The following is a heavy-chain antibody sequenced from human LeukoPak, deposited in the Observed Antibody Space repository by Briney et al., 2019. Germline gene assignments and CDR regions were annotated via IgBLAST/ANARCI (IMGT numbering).Heavy chain of an antibody. J-gene: IGHJ3*01. V-gene: IGHV4-59*11. D-gene: IGHD3-22*01. CDR1: GGSFTTHY. CDR2: ISYIGST. Sequence: SETLSLTCTVSGGSFTTHYWSWIRQPPGKELEWIGYISYIGSTNYNPSLKSRVTISINTSKNQVSLMLTSVTAADTAVYYCASDSISMNAFDAWARGQWSPSPQ. CDR3: ASDSISMNAFDA.